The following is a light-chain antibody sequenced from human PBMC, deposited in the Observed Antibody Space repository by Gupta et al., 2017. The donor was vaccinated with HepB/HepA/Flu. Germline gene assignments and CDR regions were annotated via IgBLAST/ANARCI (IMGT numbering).Light chain of an antibody. CDR3: QAWDITTGV. J-gene: IGLJ1*01. CDR2: QDY. CDR1: KLGDKY. Sequence: SYDLTQPPSVSVSPGQTASITCSGDKLGDKYTCWYQQKPGQSPVLVIYQDYKRPSGTPERCSGSNSGNTATLTISGTQAMDEADYYCQAWDITTGVVGTVTKVHVL. V-gene: IGLV3-1*01.